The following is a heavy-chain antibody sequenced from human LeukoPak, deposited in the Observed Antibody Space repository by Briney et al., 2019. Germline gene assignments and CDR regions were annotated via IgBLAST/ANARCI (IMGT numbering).Heavy chain of an antibody. CDR1: GYTFTGYY. D-gene: IGHD6-19*01. V-gene: IGHV1-2*02. Sequence: ASVNVSCKASGYTFTGYYMHWVRQAPGQGLEWMGWINPNSGGTNYAQKFQGRVTMTRDTSISTAYMELSRLRSGDTAVYYCARDLKAGLYYYYYYMDVWGKGTTVTVSS. CDR2: INPNSGGT. J-gene: IGHJ6*03. CDR3: ARDLKAGLYYYYYYMDV.